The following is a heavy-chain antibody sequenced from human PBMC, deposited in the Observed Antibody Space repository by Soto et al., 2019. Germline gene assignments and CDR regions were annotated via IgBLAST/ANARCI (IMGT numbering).Heavy chain of an antibody. CDR2: INPYSGDT. V-gene: IGHV1-2*02. Sequence: ASVKGSCKPSGYPFTGYYLHWVRQAPGQGLEWMGWINPYSGDTKFAEQFQGRVTVTRDTSMSTAFMELSSLRFDDTAIYYCARMHSTGWFGAFDFWGQGTMVIVSS. J-gene: IGHJ3*01. D-gene: IGHD6-19*01. CDR1: GYPFTGYY. CDR3: ARMHSTGWFGAFDF.